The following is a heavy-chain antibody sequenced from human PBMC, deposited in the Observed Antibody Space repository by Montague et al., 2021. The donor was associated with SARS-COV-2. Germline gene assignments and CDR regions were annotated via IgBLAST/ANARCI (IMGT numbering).Heavy chain of an antibody. CDR2: ISHTGST. Sequence: SETLSLTCAVYGGSISDYIWYWSRQPPGRDLEWSGQISHTGSTSYNPSLKSRVTMSVDTSENHVSLRLSSVTAADTAVYYCTRGEVAVTGIDYWGQGALVTVSS. CDR3: TRGEVAVTGIDY. J-gene: IGHJ4*02. D-gene: IGHD6-19*01. V-gene: IGHV4-34*01. CDR1: GGSISDYI.